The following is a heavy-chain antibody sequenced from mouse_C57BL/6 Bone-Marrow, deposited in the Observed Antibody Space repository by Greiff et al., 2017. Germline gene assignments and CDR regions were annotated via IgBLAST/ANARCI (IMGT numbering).Heavy chain of an antibody. D-gene: IGHD2-2*01. Sequence: EVQLVESGPGLVKPSQSLSLTCSVTGYSFTSRYYWNWIRQFPGNKLEWMGYISYDGSNNYNPSLKNRISITRDTSKNQFFLKLNSVTTEDTTTYCCARQGVTTRAWFAFGGQGTRVTVSA. J-gene: IGHJ3*01. CDR1: GYSFTSRYY. V-gene: IGHV3-6*01. CDR2: ISYDGSN. CDR3: ARQGVTTRAWFAF.